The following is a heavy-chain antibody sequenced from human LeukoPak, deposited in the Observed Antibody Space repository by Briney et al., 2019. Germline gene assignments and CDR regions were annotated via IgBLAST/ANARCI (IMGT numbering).Heavy chain of an antibody. V-gene: IGHV5-51*01. Sequence: GESLKISCKVSGYSFTSYCIGWVRQMPGKGLEWMGIIYPGDSDTKYSPSFQGQVTISADKSISTAYLHWNSLKASDTATYYCARPKYSSSLAFDFWGQGTPVTVSS. D-gene: IGHD6-6*01. CDR3: ARPKYSSSLAFDF. CDR2: IYPGDSDT. J-gene: IGHJ4*02. CDR1: GYSFTSYC.